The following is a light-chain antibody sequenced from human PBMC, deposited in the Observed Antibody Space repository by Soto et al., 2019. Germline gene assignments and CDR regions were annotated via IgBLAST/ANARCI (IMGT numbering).Light chain of an antibody. CDR3: LQHNSYPLS. CDR2: GAY. CDR1: QGISQY. V-gene: IGKV1-17*03. J-gene: IGKJ4*01. Sequence: DIQMTQSPSTMSASVGDRVTITCRASQGISQYLAWFHQRPGKVPKRLIYGAYTLESGVPSRFGGSGSGTEFTRTISSLQPEDFATDYCLQHNSYPLSFGGGTKVEMK.